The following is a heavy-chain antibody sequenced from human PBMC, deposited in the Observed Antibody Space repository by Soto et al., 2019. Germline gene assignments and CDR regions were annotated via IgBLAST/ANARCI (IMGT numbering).Heavy chain of an antibody. Sequence: PGESLKISFKGSGYSFTSYWISWVRQMPGKGLEWMGRIDPSDSYTNYSPSFQGHVTISADKSISTAYLQWSSLKASDTAMYYCARHNRYYDFWSGYYYRRDAFDIWGQGTMVTVSS. V-gene: IGHV5-10-1*01. CDR3: ARHNRYYDFWSGYYYRRDAFDI. CDR1: GYSFTSYW. CDR2: IDPSDSYT. D-gene: IGHD3-3*01. J-gene: IGHJ3*02.